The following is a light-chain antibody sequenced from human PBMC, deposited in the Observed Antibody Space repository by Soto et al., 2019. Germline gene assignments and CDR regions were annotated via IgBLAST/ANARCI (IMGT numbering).Light chain of an antibody. CDR1: SSDVGHYNY. CDR2: DVA. J-gene: IGLJ1*01. Sequence: QSVLTQPASVSGSPGRSITISCTGTSSDVGHYNYVSWYQQHPGNAPKLIIYDVALRASGVSDRFSASKSGNTASLTISGLQAEDEADYYCCSYTTTTSRVFGTGTKVTVL. CDR3: CSYTTTTSRV. V-gene: IGLV2-14*03.